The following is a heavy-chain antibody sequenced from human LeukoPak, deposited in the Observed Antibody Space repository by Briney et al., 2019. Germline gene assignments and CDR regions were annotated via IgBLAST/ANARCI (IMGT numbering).Heavy chain of an antibody. CDR1: GFTFSSYW. V-gene: IGHV3-74*01. CDR3: ARRTGSGNSYYFDY. D-gene: IGHD3-10*01. Sequence: GGSLRLSCAASGFTFSSYWMHWVRQAPGKGLVWVSRINSDGSSTSYADSVEGRFTISRDNAKNTLYLQMNSLRAEDTAVYYCARRTGSGNSYYFDYWGQETLVTVSS. J-gene: IGHJ4*02. CDR2: INSDGSST.